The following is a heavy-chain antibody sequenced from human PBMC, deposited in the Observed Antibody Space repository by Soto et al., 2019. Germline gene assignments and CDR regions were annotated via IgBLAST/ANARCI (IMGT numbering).Heavy chain of an antibody. Sequence: QVQLVESGGGVVQPGRSLRLSCAASGFTFSSYGMHWVRQAPGKGLEWVAVIWYDGRNTYYADSEKGRFTISRDNSKNTLYLQMNSLRAEDTAVYYCARTAYYYDSSGYYFDCWGQGTLVTVSS. CDR1: GFTFSSYG. D-gene: IGHD3-22*01. CDR3: ARTAYYYDSSGYYFDC. CDR2: IWYDGRNT. J-gene: IGHJ4*02. V-gene: IGHV3-33*01.